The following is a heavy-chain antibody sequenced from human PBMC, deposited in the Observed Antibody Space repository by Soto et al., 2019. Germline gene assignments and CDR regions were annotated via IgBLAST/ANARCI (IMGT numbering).Heavy chain of an antibody. CDR1: GFTFSSYA. CDR2: ISGSGGST. J-gene: IGHJ2*01. CDR3: AKDRRSYNSWYFDL. D-gene: IGHD1-26*01. Sequence: GGSLRLSCAASGFTFSSYAMSWVRQAPGKGLEWVSAISGSGGSTYYADSVKGRFTISRDNSKNTLYLQMNSLKAEDTAVYYCAKDRRSYNSWYFDLWGRGTLVTVSS. V-gene: IGHV3-23*01.